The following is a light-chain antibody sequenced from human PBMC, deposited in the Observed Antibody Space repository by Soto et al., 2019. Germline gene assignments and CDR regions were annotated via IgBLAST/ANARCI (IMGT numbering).Light chain of an antibody. CDR3: QQSFSPLPIT. J-gene: IGKJ5*01. CDR2: TAS. CDR1: QNIYNY. Sequence: IQMSQSPSSLSASIGDRVTITCRASQNIYNYLNWYQVIPGKSPKLPIFTASSLRSGVPSRFRGSGSGTDFTLTITSLQPEDFATYYCQQSFSPLPITFGQGTRL. V-gene: IGKV1-39*01.